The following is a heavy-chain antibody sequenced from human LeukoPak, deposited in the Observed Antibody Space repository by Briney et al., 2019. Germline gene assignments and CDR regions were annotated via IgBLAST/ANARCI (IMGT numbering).Heavy chain of an antibody. V-gene: IGHV3-7*01. J-gene: IGHJ5*02. CDR3: ARDSPGSIEAAGDFYP. Sequence: GGSLRLSCAASGFTFSSYWMSWVRQAPGKGLEWVANIKQDGSEKYYVDSVKGRFTISRDNAKNSLYLQMNSLRAEDTAVYYCARDSPGSIEAAGDFYPWGQGTLVTVSS. CDR1: GFTFSSYW. CDR2: IKQDGSEK. D-gene: IGHD6-13*01.